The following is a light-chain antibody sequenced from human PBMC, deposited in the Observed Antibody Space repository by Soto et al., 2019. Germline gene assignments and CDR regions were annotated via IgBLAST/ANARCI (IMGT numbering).Light chain of an antibody. CDR3: CSYAGSYTHYV. J-gene: IGLJ1*01. CDR1: SSDVGSYNY. Sequence: QSALTQPRSVSGSPGQSVTISCTGTSSDVGSYNYVSWYQQHPDKAPKFMIYDVSKRPSGVPDHFSGSKSGNTASLTISGLQAEDEADYYCCSYAGSYTHYVFGTGTKVTVL. CDR2: DVS. V-gene: IGLV2-11*01.